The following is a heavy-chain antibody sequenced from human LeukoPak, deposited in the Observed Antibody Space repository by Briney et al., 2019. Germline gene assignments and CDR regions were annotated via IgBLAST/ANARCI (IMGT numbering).Heavy chain of an antibody. D-gene: IGHD6-19*01. V-gene: IGHV4-59*08. J-gene: IGHJ4*02. CDR3: ARPPGWYYFDY. Sequence: SETLSLTCTVSGGSISSYYWSWIRQPPGKGLEWIGYIYYSGSTNYNPSLKSRVTISVDTSKNQFPLKLSSVTAADTAVYYCARPPGWYYFDYWGQGTLVTVSS. CDR2: IYYSGST. CDR1: GGSISSYY.